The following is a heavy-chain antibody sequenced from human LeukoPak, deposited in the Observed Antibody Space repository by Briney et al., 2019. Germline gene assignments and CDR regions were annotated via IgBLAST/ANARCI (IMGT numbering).Heavy chain of an antibody. J-gene: IGHJ5*02. CDR1: GGSISRSSYY. CDR3: ARGYCTNGVCQSPHTWFDP. CDR2: IYNTGTT. D-gene: IGHD2-8*01. Sequence: SETLSLTCTVSGGSISRSSYYWGWIRQPPGRGLEWFGRIYNTGTTYYNSSLKSRVTISVDTSKNQFSLKLSSVTAADTAVYYCARGYCTNGVCQSPHTWFDPWGQGTLVTVSS. V-gene: IGHV4-39*07.